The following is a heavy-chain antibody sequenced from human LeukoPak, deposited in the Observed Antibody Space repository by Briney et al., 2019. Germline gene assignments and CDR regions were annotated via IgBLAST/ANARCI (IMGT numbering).Heavy chain of an antibody. CDR1: GFTFSNSA. CDR2: LSGSGITT. Sequence: GGSLRLSCAASGFTFSNSAMSWVRQAPGKGLEWVSTLSGSGITTYYAVSVKGRFTISRDNSKNTLYLQMNSLRAEDTAVYYCAKGIYSSGWSYFDCWGHGTLVTVSS. D-gene: IGHD6-19*01. CDR3: AKGIYSSGWSYFDC. J-gene: IGHJ4*01. V-gene: IGHV3-23*01.